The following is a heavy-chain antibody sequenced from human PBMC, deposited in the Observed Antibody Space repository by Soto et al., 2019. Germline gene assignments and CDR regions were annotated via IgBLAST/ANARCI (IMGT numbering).Heavy chain of an antibody. CDR2: IYYSGST. D-gene: IGHD3-10*01. V-gene: IGHV4-30-4*01. CDR3: ARDLMGFSPLYYYGMDV. Sequence: PSETLSLTCTVSGGSISSGDYYWSWIRQPPGKGLERIGYIYYSGSTYYNPSLKSRVTISVDTSKNQFSLKLSSVTAADTAVYYCARDLMGFSPLYYYGMDVWGQGTTVTVSS. CDR1: GGSISSGDYY. J-gene: IGHJ6*02.